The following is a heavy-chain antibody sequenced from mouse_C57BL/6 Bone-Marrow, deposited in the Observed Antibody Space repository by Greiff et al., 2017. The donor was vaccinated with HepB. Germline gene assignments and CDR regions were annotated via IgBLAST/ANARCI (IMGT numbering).Heavy chain of an antibody. V-gene: IGHV1-64*01. D-gene: IGHD2-5*01. Sequence: QVQLQQPGAELVKPGASVKLSCKASGYTFTSYWMYWVKQRPGQGLEWIGMIHPNSGSTNYNEKFKSKATLNVDKSSSTAYMQLSSLTSEDSAVYYCAGGSIVKRAWFAYWGQGTLVTVSA. CDR2: IHPNSGST. J-gene: IGHJ3*01. CDR3: AGGSIVKRAWFAY. CDR1: GYTFTSYW.